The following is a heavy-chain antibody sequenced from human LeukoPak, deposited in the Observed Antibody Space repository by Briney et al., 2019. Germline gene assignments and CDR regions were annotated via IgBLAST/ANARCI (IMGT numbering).Heavy chain of an antibody. V-gene: IGHV2-70*11. CDR3: ARMVYSGYEPNRISWYYFDN. D-gene: IGHD5-12*01. CDR1: GFSLNTSGVC. Sequence: SGPTLVNPTQTLTLTCTFSGFSLNTSGVCVSWIRQPPGKALEWLARIDWDDDKYFNTSLKTRLSISKDTSKNQVVLTMTNMDPVDTATYYCARMVYSGYEPNRISWYYFDNWGQGTLVTVSS. CDR2: IDWDDDK. J-gene: IGHJ4*02.